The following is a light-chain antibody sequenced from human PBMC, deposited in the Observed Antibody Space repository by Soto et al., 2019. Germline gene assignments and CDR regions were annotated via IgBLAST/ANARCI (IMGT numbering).Light chain of an antibody. Sequence: QSALTQPASVSGSPGQSITISCTGTSSDVGSYNLVSWYQKHPGKAPKLMIYEDTKRPSGISHRFSGSKSGSRASLTIYGLQSEDEADYYCAAWDDRLNGWVFGGGTKVTVL. CDR1: SSDVGSYNL. CDR2: EDT. J-gene: IGLJ3*02. V-gene: IGLV2-23*01. CDR3: AAWDDRLNGWV.